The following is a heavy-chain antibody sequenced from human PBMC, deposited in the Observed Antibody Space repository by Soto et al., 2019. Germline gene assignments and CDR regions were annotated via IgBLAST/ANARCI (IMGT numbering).Heavy chain of an antibody. V-gene: IGHV3-30-3*01. Sequence: QVQLVESGGGVVQPGRSLRLSCAASGFTFSSYAMHWVRQAPGKGLEWVAVISYDGSNKYYADSVKGRFTISRDNSKNTLYLQMNSLRAEDTAVYYCAGSYYYYDGMDVWGQGTTVTVSS. CDR3: AGSYYYYDGMDV. CDR1: GFTFSSYA. D-gene: IGHD6-6*01. CDR2: ISYDGSNK. J-gene: IGHJ6*02.